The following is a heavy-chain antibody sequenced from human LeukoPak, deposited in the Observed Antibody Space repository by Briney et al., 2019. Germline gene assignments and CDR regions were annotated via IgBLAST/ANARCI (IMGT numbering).Heavy chain of an antibody. CDR2: INPNSGDT. J-gene: IGHJ4*02. Sequence: ASVTVSCKASGYTFTGYYMHWVRQAPGQGLEWMGWINPNSGDTNYAQKLQGRVTMTTDTSTSTAYMELRSLRSDDTAVYYCARMVDSSSWYNFLPYPENFDYWGQGTLVTVSS. CDR1: GYTFTGYY. V-gene: IGHV1-2*02. CDR3: ARMVDSSSWYNFLPYPENFDY. D-gene: IGHD6-13*01.